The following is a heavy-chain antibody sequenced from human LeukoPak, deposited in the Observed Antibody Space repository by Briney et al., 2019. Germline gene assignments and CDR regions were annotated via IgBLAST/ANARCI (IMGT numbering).Heavy chain of an antibody. Sequence: GGSLRLSCAASGFTFSSNWMHWVRHAPGEGLVWVSRINSDGATTNYADSVKGRFTISRDNAENTLYLQMNSLRAEDTAVYYCAQVRVTTSRNLLDTWRQGTMVTVSS. CDR2: INSDGATT. V-gene: IGHV3-74*01. CDR1: GFTFSSNW. CDR3: AQVRVTTSRNLLDT. J-gene: IGHJ3*02. D-gene: IGHD1-1*01.